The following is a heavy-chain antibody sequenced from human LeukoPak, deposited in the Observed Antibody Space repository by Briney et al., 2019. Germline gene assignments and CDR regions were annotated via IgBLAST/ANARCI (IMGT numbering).Heavy chain of an antibody. CDR1: GYTFTGYY. Sequence: VASVKVSCKASGYTFTGYYMHWVRQAPGQGLEWMGWINPNSGGTNYAQKFQGWVTMTRDTSISTAYMELSRLRSDDTAVYYCARGEDYYDSRGYYLYYFDYWGQGTLVTVSS. CDR3: ARGEDYYDSRGYYLYYFDY. J-gene: IGHJ4*02. CDR2: INPNSGGT. D-gene: IGHD3-22*01. V-gene: IGHV1-2*04.